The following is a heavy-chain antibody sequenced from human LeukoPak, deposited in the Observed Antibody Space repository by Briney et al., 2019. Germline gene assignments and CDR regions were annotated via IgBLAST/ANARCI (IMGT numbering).Heavy chain of an antibody. CDR3: ARSNIAVAGTLDY. CDR2: ISAYNGNT. CDR1: GYTFTSYG. Sequence: ASVKVSCKASGYTFTSYGISWVRQAPGQGLEWMGWISAYNGNTNYAQKLQGRVTMTRDTSISTAYMELSRLRSDDTAVYYCARSNIAVAGTLDYWGQGTLVTVSS. D-gene: IGHD6-19*01. V-gene: IGHV1-18*01. J-gene: IGHJ4*02.